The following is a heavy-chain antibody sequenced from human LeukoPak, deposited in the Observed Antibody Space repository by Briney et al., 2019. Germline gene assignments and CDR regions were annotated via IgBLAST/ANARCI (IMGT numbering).Heavy chain of an antibody. CDR1: GGSISTYY. D-gene: IGHD6-19*01. CDR3: ARAFSGWPDY. CDR2: IYYSGST. J-gene: IGHJ4*02. Sequence: SETLSFTCTVSGGSISTYYWSWIRKPPGKGLEWIGYIYYSGSTNYNPSLKSRVTISVDTSKNQFSLKLSSVTAADTAVYYCARAFSGWPDYWGQGTLVTVSS. V-gene: IGHV4-59*01.